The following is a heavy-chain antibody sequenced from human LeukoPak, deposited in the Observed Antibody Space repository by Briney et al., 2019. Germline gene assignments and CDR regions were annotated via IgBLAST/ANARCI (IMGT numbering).Heavy chain of an antibody. J-gene: IGHJ4*02. Sequence: SETLSLTCAVSGGSIRSGGYSWSWIRQPPGKGLEWIGYIYHSGSTYYNPSLKSRVTISVDRSKNQFSLKLSSVTAADTAVYYCARDNGRSGYFDYWGQGTLVTVSS. D-gene: IGHD4-17*01. V-gene: IGHV4-30-2*01. CDR3: ARDNGRSGYFDY. CDR2: IYHSGST. CDR1: GGSIRSGGYS.